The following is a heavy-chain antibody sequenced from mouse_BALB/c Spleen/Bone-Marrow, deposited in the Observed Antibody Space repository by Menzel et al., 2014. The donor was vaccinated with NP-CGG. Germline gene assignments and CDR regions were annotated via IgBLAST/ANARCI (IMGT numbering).Heavy chain of an antibody. D-gene: IGHD1-1*01. V-gene: IGHV5-6-5*01. CDR2: IYSGGST. Sequence: EVQRVESGGGSVKPGGSLKPSCAASGFTFSTYAMSWVRQTSEKRLEWVASIYSGGSTYYPDSVKGRFTVSRDNARNILYLQMNSLRSEDTAMYYCARRYYGYWYFDVWGAGTTVTVSS. CDR3: ARRYYGYWYFDV. CDR1: GFTFSTYA. J-gene: IGHJ1*01.